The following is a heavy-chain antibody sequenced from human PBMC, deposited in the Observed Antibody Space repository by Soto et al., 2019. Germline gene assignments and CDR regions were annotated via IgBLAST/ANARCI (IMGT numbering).Heavy chain of an antibody. D-gene: IGHD6-19*01. CDR3: ARVAYGNGWIFDH. J-gene: IGHJ4*01. CDR1: GFTFRTYG. Sequence: QVQVVESGGGVVQPGRSLILSCAASGFTFRTYGMHWVRQAPGKGLEWVSLISYDGNNKNYADSVKGRFTISRDNSKNTLFLQMNSLRAEDTAIYFCARVAYGNGWIFDHWGQGTLVTVSS. CDR2: ISYDGNNK. V-gene: IGHV3-30*03.